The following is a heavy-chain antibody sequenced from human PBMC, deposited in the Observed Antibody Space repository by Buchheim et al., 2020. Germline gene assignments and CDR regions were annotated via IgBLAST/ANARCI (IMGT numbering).Heavy chain of an antibody. CDR2: INPSGAST. CDR1: GYTFTSYY. Sequence: QVQLVQSGTEMKKPGASVKVSCKASGYTFTSYYIHWVRQAPGQGLEWMGVINPSGASTNYALKFQGRVTMTRDTPTSPVYMEVSSLRSEDTAVYYCARDLGDFLWGSYRPYFDYWGQGTL. CDR3: ARDLGDFLWGSYRPYFDY. V-gene: IGHV1-46*01. D-gene: IGHD3-16*02. J-gene: IGHJ4*02.